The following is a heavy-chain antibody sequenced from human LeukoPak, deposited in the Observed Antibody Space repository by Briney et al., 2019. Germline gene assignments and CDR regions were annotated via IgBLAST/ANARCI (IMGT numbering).Heavy chain of an antibody. J-gene: IGHJ4*02. V-gene: IGHV3-21*01. D-gene: IGHD2/OR15-2a*01. Sequence: GGSLRLSCAVSGFTFSSYSMNWVRQAPGKGLEWVSSISSSSSYIYYADSVKGRFTISRDNAKNSLYLQMNSLRAEDTAVYYCARASMAYYFDYWGQGTLVTVSS. CDR1: GFTFSSYS. CDR3: ARASMAYYFDY. CDR2: ISSSSSYI.